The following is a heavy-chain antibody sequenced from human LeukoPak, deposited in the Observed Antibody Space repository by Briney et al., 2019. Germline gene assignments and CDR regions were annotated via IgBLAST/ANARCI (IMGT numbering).Heavy chain of an antibody. D-gene: IGHD3-22*01. J-gene: IGHJ6*03. CDR2: IYTSGST. V-gene: IGHV4-4*07. CDR3: ARDSYYYDSNYYYYYMDV. CDR1: GGSISSYY. Sequence: PSETLSLTCTVSGGSISSYYWTWIRQPAGKGLEWIGRIYTSGSTNYNPSLKSRVTISVDTSKNQFSLKLSSVTAADTAVYYCARDSYYYDSNYYYYYMDVWGKGTTVTVSS.